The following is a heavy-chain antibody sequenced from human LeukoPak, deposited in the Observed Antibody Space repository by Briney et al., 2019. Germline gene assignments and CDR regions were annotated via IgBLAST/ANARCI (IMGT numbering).Heavy chain of an antibody. Sequence: PSETLSLTCTVSGGSIRSYYWSWIRQSPGKGLEWIGYIYYSGSTNYNPSLKSRVTISVDTSKNQFSLKLSSVTAADTAVYYCARHTYSSVGWYTVFDIWGQGTMVTVSS. CDR3: ARHTYSSVGWYTVFDI. D-gene: IGHD6-19*01. CDR2: IYYSGST. CDR1: GGSIRSYY. J-gene: IGHJ3*02. V-gene: IGHV4-59*08.